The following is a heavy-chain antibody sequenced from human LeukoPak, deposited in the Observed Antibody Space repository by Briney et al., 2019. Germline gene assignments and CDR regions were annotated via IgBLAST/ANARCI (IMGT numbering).Heavy chain of an antibody. CDR1: GYTFNIFS. CDR2: IGGNTGII. CDR3: VRDHLFAFDY. Sequence: GGSLRLSCEASGYTFNIFSMNWVRQAPGKGLEWLSYIGGNTGIIWYADSVKGRFTISRDNAKNSLYLQMNSLGVEDTAVYFCVRDHLFAFDYWGRGALITVFS. V-gene: IGHV3-48*01. J-gene: IGHJ4*02.